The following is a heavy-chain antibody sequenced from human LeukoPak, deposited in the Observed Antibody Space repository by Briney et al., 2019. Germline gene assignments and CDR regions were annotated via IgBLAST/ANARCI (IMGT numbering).Heavy chain of an antibody. D-gene: IGHD1-26*01. CDR2: ISWNGGSI. CDR3: TTDHVGATVEFDS. V-gene: IGHV3-9*01. J-gene: IGHJ4*02. CDR1: GFTFDDYA. Sequence: GGSLRLSCAASGFTFDDYAMHWVRQAPGKGLEWVSGISWNGGSIVYADSVKGRFTISRDNAENSLYLQMDSLRAEGTAIYYCTTDHVGATVEFDSWGQGTLVTVSS.